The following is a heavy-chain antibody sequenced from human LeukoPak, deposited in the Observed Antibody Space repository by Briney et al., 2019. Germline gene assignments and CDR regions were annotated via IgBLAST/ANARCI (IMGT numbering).Heavy chain of an antibody. CDR3: ARAPSGNFGQLVSSAEYFQH. Sequence: PGGSLRLSCAASGFTFSSYGMHWVRQAPGKGLEWVAVIWYGGSNKYYADSVRGRFMIARDNSKNTVYLQMNSLTIEDTAVYYCARAPSGNFGQLVSSAEYFQHWGQGTRVTVSS. D-gene: IGHD5/OR15-5a*01. V-gene: IGHV3-33*08. CDR1: GFTFSSYG. CDR2: IWYGGSNK. J-gene: IGHJ1*01.